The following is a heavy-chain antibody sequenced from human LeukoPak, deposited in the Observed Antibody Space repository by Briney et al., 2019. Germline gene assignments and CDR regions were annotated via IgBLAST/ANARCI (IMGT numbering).Heavy chain of an antibody. D-gene: IGHD4-23*01. CDR3: ATGLSENLRWYFGY. Sequence: GGSLRLSCAASGFTFSSYAMSWLRQAPGEGLEWVSVISGSGGGTYYADSVKGRFTVSRDNSKNTLFLQMNSLRAEDTAVYYCATGLSENLRWYFGYWGQGTLVTVSS. V-gene: IGHV3-23*01. CDR1: GFTFSSYA. J-gene: IGHJ4*02. CDR2: ISGSGGGT.